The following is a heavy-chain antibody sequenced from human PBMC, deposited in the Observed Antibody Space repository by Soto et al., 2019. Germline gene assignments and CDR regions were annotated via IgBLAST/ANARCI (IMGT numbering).Heavy chain of an antibody. CDR2: IGTAGDT. CDR3: ARVTLGSGWYPSRWSSLDI. Sequence: GGSLRLSCAASGFTFSSYDMHWVRQATGKGLEWVSAIGTAGDTYYPGSVKGRFTISRENAKNSLYLQMNSLRAGDTAVYYCARVTLGSGWYPSRWSSLDIWGQGTMVTVSS. J-gene: IGHJ3*02. D-gene: IGHD6-19*01. V-gene: IGHV3-13*01. CDR1: GFTFSSYD.